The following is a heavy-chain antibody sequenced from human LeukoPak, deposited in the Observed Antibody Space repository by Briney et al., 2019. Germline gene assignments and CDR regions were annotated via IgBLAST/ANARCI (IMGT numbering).Heavy chain of an antibody. J-gene: IGHJ4*02. V-gene: IGHV4-59*12. Sequence: SETLSLTCTVSGGSISSYYWSWIRQPPGKGLEWIGYIYYSGSTNYNPSLKSRVTMSLDTSKNQFSLKLSSVTAADTAVYYCARGNDFWSGSYFDYWGQGTLVTVSS. CDR2: IYYSGST. D-gene: IGHD3-3*01. CDR3: ARGNDFWSGSYFDY. CDR1: GGSISSYY.